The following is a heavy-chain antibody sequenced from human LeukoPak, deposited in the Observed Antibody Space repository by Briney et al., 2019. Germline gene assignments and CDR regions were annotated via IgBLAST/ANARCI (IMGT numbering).Heavy chain of an antibody. CDR1: GYSFTSYW. V-gene: IGHV5-51*01. J-gene: IGHJ6*03. CDR3: ARLAVPAAPRAYYYMDV. Sequence: GESLKISCKGSGYSFTSYWIGWVRQMPGKGLEWMGIIYPGDSDTRYSPSFQGQVTISADKSISTAYLQWSSLKASDTAMYYCARLAVPAAPRAYYYMDVWGKGTTVTVSS. CDR2: IYPGDSDT. D-gene: IGHD2-2*01.